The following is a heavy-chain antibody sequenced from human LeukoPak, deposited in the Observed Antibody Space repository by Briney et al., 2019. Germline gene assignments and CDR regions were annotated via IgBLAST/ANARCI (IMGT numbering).Heavy chain of an antibody. V-gene: IGHV3-23*01. CDR3: GKEDSENSCRWLDP. J-gene: IGHJ5*02. CDR2: ISGSGGNT. Sequence: GGSLRLSCAASRFTFSSYVMSWVRQAPGKGLEWVSAISGSGGNTYYADSVRGRFTIFRDNSKSTLYLQMNSLRVEDTAVYYCGKEDSENSCRWLDPWGQGTLVTVSS. CDR1: RFTFSSYV. D-gene: IGHD4-23*01.